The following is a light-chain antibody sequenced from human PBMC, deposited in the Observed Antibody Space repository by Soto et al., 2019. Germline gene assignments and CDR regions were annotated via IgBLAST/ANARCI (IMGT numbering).Light chain of an antibody. Sequence: EIVLTQSPGTLSLSPGKRATLSCRASQSISSSYLAWYQQRPGQAPRLLIYGASSRATGIPDRFSGSGSGTEFALTLSRLEPEDFAVYYCQQYGSASWTFGRGTKGEIK. V-gene: IGKV3-20*01. CDR2: GAS. CDR3: QQYGSASWT. CDR1: QSISSSY. J-gene: IGKJ1*01.